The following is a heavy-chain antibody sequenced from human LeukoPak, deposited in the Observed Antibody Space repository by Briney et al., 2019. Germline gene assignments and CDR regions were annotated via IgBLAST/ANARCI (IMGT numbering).Heavy chain of an antibody. CDR3: ATGGRSGVAFES. CDR2: IYSGGST. D-gene: IGHD2-15*01. J-gene: IGHJ4*02. CDR1: GXIASSNY. Sequence: GGSLRLSWSASGXIASSNYMSWVRQAPGKGLEWVSLIYSGGSTYYADSVMGRCTISRDKSNNTLYLQMSSLRAGDTAVYYCATGGRSGVAFESWGQGTLVTVSS. V-gene: IGHV3-53*01.